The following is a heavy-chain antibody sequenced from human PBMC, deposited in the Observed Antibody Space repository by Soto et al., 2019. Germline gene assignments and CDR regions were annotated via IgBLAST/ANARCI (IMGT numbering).Heavy chain of an antibody. V-gene: IGHV4-39*01. CDR2: IYYSGST. Sequence: TFSSYAMSWVRQAPGKGLEWIGSIYYSGSTYYNPSLKSRVTISVDTSKNQFSLKLSSVTAADTAVYYCARRSRSWEPRNHFDYWGQGTLVTVSS. J-gene: IGHJ4*02. CDR1: TFSSYA. D-gene: IGHD1-26*01. CDR3: ARRSRSWEPRNHFDY.